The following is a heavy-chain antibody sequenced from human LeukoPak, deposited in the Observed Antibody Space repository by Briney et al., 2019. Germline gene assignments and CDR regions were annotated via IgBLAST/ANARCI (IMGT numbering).Heavy chain of an antibody. CDR1: GFTFSSYA. CDR3: ARDKVYYDSSGYYGD. Sequence: PGRSLRLSCAASGFTFSSYAMHWVRQAPGKGLEWVAVISYDGSNKYYADSVKGRFTISRDNSKNTLYLQMNSLRAEDTAVYYCARDKVYYDSSGYYGDWGQGTLVTVSS. J-gene: IGHJ4*02. V-gene: IGHV3-30-3*01. D-gene: IGHD3-22*01. CDR2: ISYDGSNK.